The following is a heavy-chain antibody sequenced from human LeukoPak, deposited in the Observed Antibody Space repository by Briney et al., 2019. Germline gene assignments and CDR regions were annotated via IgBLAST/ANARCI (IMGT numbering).Heavy chain of an antibody. CDR2: IYYSGST. Sequence: PSGTLSLTCTVSGGSISSSSYYWGWIRQPPGKGLEWIGSIYYSGSTYYNPSLKSRVTISVDTSKNQFSLKLSSVTAADTAVYYCARHSGYYGSGSYYIDYWGQGTLVTVSS. V-gene: IGHV4-39*01. CDR3: ARHSGYYGSGSYYIDY. J-gene: IGHJ4*02. CDR1: GGSISSSSYY. D-gene: IGHD3-10*01.